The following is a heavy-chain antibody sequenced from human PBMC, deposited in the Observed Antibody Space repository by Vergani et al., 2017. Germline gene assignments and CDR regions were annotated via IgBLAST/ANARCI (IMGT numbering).Heavy chain of an antibody. Sequence: QVQLVQSGAEVKKPGASVKVSCKASGYTFTGYYMHWVRQAPGQGLEWMGWINPNSGGTNYAQKFQGRVTMTRDTSISTVYMELGRLRSDDTAVYYCARAPKYSSMSLDYWGQGTLVTVSS. V-gene: IGHV1-2*02. J-gene: IGHJ4*02. CDR1: GYTFTGYY. CDR2: INPNSGGT. CDR3: ARAPKYSSMSLDY. D-gene: IGHD6-13*01.